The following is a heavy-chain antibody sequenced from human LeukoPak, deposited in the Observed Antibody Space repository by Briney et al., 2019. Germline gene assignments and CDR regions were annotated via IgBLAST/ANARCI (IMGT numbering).Heavy chain of an antibody. Sequence: GGSLRLSCAASGFTFSSYAMSWVRQAPGKGLEWVSAISGSGGSTYYADSVKGRFTISRDNSKNTLYLQMNSLRAEDTAVYYCARVYGSGSYYINYYYYYMDVWGKGTTVTVSS. V-gene: IGHV3-23*01. J-gene: IGHJ6*03. CDR3: ARVYGSGSYYINYYYYYMDV. CDR1: GFTFSSYA. D-gene: IGHD3-10*01. CDR2: ISGSGGST.